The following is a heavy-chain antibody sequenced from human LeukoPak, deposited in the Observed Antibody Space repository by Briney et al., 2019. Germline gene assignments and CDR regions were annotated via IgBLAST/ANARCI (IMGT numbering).Heavy chain of an antibody. CDR2: IWYDGSNK. D-gene: IGHD3-3*01. CDR3: ARERRIFGVVIPFDY. Sequence: GGSLRLSCAASGFTFSSYGMHWVRQAPGKGLEWVAVIWYDGSNKYYADSVKGRFTISRDNSKNTLYLQMNSLRAEDTAVYYCARERRIFGVVIPFDYWGQGTLVTVSS. CDR1: GFTFSSYG. J-gene: IGHJ4*02. V-gene: IGHV3-33*01.